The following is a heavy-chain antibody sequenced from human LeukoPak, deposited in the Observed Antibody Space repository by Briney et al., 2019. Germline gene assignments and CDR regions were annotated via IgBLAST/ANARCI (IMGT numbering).Heavy chain of an antibody. D-gene: IGHD1-14*01. V-gene: IGHV4-59*01. CDR1: GGSISSYY. J-gene: IGHJ4*02. CDR3: ARDTTREYYFDY. CDR2: IYDTGCT. Sequence: PSETLSLTCTVSGGSISSYYWSWIRQPPGKGLEWIGYIYDTGCTNYNPSLKSRVTISVDTSKNQFSLKLSSVTAADTAVYYCARDTTREYYFDYWGQGTLVTVSS.